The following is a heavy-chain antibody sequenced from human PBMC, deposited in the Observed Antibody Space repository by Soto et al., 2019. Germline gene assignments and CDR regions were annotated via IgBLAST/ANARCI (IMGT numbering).Heavy chain of an antibody. CDR3: ARDRAVTTLIFDY. V-gene: IGHV3-21*01. J-gene: IGHJ4*02. CDR1: GFTFSSYS. D-gene: IGHD4-4*01. CDR2: ISSSSSYI. Sequence: PGGSLRLSCAASGFTFSSYSMNWVRQAPGKGLEWVSSISSSSSYIYYADSVKGRFTISRDNAKNSLYLQMNSLGAEDTAVYYCARDRAVTTLIFDYWGQGTLVTVSS.